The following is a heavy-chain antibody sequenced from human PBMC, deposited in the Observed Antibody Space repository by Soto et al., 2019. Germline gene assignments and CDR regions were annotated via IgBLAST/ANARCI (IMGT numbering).Heavy chain of an antibody. Sequence: GGSLRLSCAASGFTFSSYGMHWVRQAPGKGLEWVAVISYDGSNKYYADSVKGRFTISRDNSKNTLYLQMNSLRAEDTAVXYCAKDRVVGGEYWFDPWGQGTLVTVSS. CDR2: ISYDGSNK. V-gene: IGHV3-30*18. J-gene: IGHJ5*02. D-gene: IGHD3-10*01. CDR1: GFTFSSYG. CDR3: AKDRVVGGEYWFDP.